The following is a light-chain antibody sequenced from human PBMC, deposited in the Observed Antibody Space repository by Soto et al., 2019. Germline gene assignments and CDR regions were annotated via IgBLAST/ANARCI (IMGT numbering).Light chain of an antibody. Sequence: DIVMTQSPDSLVVSLGERATINCKSSQSLLYSSKNRNYLAWYQQKPGQPPKLLIYWASTRESGVPDRFSGSGSGTDFTITITSLQAEDVAVYSCQQYYSTPRTFGQGTKVEIK. CDR3: QQYYSTPRT. V-gene: IGKV4-1*01. CDR1: QSLLYSSKNRNY. J-gene: IGKJ1*01. CDR2: WAS.